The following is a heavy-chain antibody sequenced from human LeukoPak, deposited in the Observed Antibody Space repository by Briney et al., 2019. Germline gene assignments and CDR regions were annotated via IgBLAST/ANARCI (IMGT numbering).Heavy chain of an antibody. CDR1: GFTFSSHA. J-gene: IGHJ6*03. CDR2: ISNDGRNK. D-gene: IGHD3-10*01. CDR3: TRDRYGSGSSDTGMDV. Sequence: GGSLRLSCAASGFTFSSHAMHWVRQAPGKGLEWVAGISNDGRNKYYEDSVKGRFTISRDNPKNTLYLQMNSLRTEDTALYYCTRDRYGSGSSDTGMDVWGKGTTVTVSS. V-gene: IGHV3-30*03.